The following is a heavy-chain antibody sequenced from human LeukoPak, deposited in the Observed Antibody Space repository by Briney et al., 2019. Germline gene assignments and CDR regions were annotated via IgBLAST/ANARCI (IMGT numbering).Heavy chain of an antibody. D-gene: IGHD2-2*01. Sequence: SGTLSLTCAVSGGSISSSNWWSWVRQPPGKGLEWIGEIYHSGSTNYNPSLKSRVTISVDKSKNQFSLKLSSVTAADTAVYYCARHGGYCSSTSCYGRWPLVAALDYWGQGTLVTVSS. V-gene: IGHV4-4*02. J-gene: IGHJ4*02. CDR2: IYHSGST. CDR3: ARHGGYCSSTSCYGRWPLVAALDY. CDR1: GGSISSSNW.